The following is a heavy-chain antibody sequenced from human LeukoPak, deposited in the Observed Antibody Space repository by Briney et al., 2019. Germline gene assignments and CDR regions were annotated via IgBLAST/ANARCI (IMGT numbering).Heavy chain of an antibody. V-gene: IGHV4-4*07. CDR3: AREKYYYGSGSYPFDY. D-gene: IGHD3-10*01. J-gene: IGHJ4*02. CDR2: MHTSGST. Sequence: SETLSLTCTVSGGSISSYCWSWIRQPPGKGLEWIGRMHTSGSTNYNPSLKSRVTMSGDTSKNQFSLKLTSVTAADTAVYYCAREKYYYGSGSYPFDYWGQGTLVTVSS. CDR1: GGSISSYC.